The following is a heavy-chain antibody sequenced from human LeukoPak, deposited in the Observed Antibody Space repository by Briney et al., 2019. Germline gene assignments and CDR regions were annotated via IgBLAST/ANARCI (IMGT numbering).Heavy chain of an antibody. Sequence: SGTLSLTCAVSGYSISSGYYWGWIRQPPGKGLEWIGSIYHSGSTYYNPSLKSRVTISVDTSKNQFSLKLSSVTAADTAVYYCGRLLGYCSGGSCYSDYWGQGTLVTVSS. V-gene: IGHV4-38-2*01. CDR2: IYHSGST. CDR1: GYSISSGYY. D-gene: IGHD2-15*01. CDR3: GRLLGYCSGGSCYSDY. J-gene: IGHJ4*02.